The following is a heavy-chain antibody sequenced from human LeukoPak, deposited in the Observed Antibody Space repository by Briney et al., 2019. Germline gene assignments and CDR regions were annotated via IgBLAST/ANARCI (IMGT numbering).Heavy chain of an antibody. CDR3: ATLRYGSGSYYADY. J-gene: IGHJ4*02. CDR2: ISYDGSNK. Sequence: GGSLRLSCAASGFTFRNYGMHWVRQAPGTGLEWVSIISYDGSNKYYADSVKGRFTISRDNSQSTLYLQMNNLRTEDTAIYFCATLRYGSGSYYADYWGQGTQVTVSS. V-gene: IGHV3-30*03. CDR1: GFTFRNYG. D-gene: IGHD3-10*01.